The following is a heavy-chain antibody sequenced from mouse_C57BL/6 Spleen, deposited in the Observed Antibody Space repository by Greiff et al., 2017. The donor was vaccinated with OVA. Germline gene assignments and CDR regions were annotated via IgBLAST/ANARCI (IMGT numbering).Heavy chain of an antibody. CDR3: AREGDWEGNYFDY. Sequence: VQLQESGAELVRPGASVKLSCKASGYTFTDYYINWVKQRPGQGLEWIARIYPGSGNTYYNEKFKGKATLTAEKSSSTAYMQLSSLTSEDSAVYFCAREGDWEGNYFDYWGQGTTLTVSS. V-gene: IGHV1-76*01. J-gene: IGHJ2*01. D-gene: IGHD4-1*01. CDR1: GYTFTDYY. CDR2: IYPGSGNT.